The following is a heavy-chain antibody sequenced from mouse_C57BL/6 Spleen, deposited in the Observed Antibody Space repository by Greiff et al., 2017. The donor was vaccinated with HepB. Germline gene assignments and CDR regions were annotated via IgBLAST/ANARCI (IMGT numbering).Heavy chain of an antibody. CDR3: AGDCGNYGWYFDV. CDR1: GFTFSSYA. CDR2: ISDGGSYT. Sequence: EVKLMESGGGLVKPGGSLKLSCAASGFTFSSYAMSWVRQTPEKRLEWVATISDGGSYTYYPDNVKGRFTISRDNAKNNLYLQMSHLKSEDTAMYYCAGDCGNYGWYFDVWGTGTTVTVSS. V-gene: IGHV5-4*01. D-gene: IGHD2-1*01. J-gene: IGHJ1*03.